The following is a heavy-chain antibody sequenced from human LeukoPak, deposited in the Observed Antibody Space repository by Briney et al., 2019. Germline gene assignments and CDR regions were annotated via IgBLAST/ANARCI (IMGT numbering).Heavy chain of an antibody. CDR3: ARGEIAALNWFDP. J-gene: IGHJ5*02. CDR2: IIPIFGTA. V-gene: IGHV1-69*13. Sequence: SVKVSCKASGYTFTSYGISWVRQAPGQGLEWMGGIIPIFGTANYAQKFQGRVTITADESTSTAYMELSSLRSEDTAVYYCARGEIAALNWFDPWGQGTLVTVSS. D-gene: IGHD6-13*01. CDR1: GYTFTSYG.